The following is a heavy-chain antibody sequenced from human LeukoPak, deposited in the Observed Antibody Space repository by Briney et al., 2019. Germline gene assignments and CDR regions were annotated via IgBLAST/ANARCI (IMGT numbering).Heavy chain of an antibody. J-gene: IGHJ4*02. CDR2: IIPIFGTA. CDR3: ARGSSSYYYDSSGYYELDY. CDR1: GGTFSSYA. V-gene: IGHV1-69*05. D-gene: IGHD3-22*01. Sequence: SVKISCKASGGTFSSYAISWVRQAPGQGLEWMGRIIPIFGTANYAQKFQGRVTITTDESTSTAYMELSSLRSEDTAVYYCARGSSSYYYDSSGYYELDYWGQGTLVTVSS.